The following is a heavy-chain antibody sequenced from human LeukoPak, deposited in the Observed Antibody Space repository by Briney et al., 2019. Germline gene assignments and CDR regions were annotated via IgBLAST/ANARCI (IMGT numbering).Heavy chain of an antibody. CDR2: IYYSGST. D-gene: IGHD2/OR15-2a*01. Sequence: PSETLSLTCTVSGGSISSYYWSWIRQPPGKGLEWIGYIYYSGSTNYNPSLKSRVTISVDTSKNQFSLKLSSATAADTAVYYCARDPFEIDAFDIWGQGTMVTVSS. V-gene: IGHV4-59*01. CDR3: ARDPFEIDAFDI. CDR1: GGSISSYY. J-gene: IGHJ3*02.